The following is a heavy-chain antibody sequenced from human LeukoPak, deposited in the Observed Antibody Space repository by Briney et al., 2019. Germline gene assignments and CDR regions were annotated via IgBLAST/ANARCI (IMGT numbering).Heavy chain of an antibody. Sequence: ASVKVSCKASGYTFTSYGISWVRQAPGQGLEWMGWISAYNGNTNYAQKLQGRVTMTTDTSTSTAYMELRSLRSDDTAVYYCARYGSGTTGVYYYYGMDVWGQGTTVTVSS. D-gene: IGHD3-10*01. V-gene: IGHV1-18*01. CDR1: GYTFTSYG. CDR2: ISAYNGNT. CDR3: ARYGSGTTGVYYYYGMDV. J-gene: IGHJ6*02.